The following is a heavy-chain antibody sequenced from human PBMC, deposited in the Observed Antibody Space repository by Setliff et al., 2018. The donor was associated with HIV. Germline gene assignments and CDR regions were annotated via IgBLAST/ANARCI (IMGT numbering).Heavy chain of an antibody. D-gene: IGHD5-18*01. J-gene: IGHJ4*02. V-gene: IGHV1-24*01. CDR2: FDPEDGEA. CDR3: ATRSRWIQLSFDGILDY. CDR1: GYTLTELS. Sequence: ASVKVSCKVSGYTLTELSIHWVRQTFGKGLEWMGGFDPEDGEAIYAQKFQGRVTMTEDTSTDTAYMELSSLTSEDTAVYYCATRSRWIQLSFDGILDYWGQGTPVTV.